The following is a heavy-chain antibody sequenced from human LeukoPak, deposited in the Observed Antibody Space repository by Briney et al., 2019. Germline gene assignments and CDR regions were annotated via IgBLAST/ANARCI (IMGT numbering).Heavy chain of an antibody. CDR2: IYYSGST. CDR1: GGSISSSSYY. D-gene: IGHD3-9*01. J-gene: IGHJ4*02. Sequence: PSETLSLTCTVSGGSISSSSYYWGWIRQPPGKGLEWIGSIYYSGSTYYNPSLKSRVTISVDTSKNQFSLKLSSVTAADTAVYYCARDGGRYDILTGEFDYWGQGTLVTVSS. CDR3: ARDGGRYDILTGEFDY. V-gene: IGHV4-39*07.